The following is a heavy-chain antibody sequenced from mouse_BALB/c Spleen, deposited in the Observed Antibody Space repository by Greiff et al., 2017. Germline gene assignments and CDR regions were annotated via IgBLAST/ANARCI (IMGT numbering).Heavy chain of an antibody. J-gene: IGHJ4*01. CDR2: INPGSGGT. CDR3: ARHLGSSYGYAMDY. Sequence: SGAELVRPGTSVKVSCKASGYAFTNYLIEWVKQRPGQGLEWIGVINPGSGGTNYNEKFKGKATLTADKSSSTAYMQLSSLTSDDSAVYFCARHLGSSYGYAMDYWGQGTSVTVSS. CDR1: GYAFTNYL. V-gene: IGHV1-54*01. D-gene: IGHD1-1*01.